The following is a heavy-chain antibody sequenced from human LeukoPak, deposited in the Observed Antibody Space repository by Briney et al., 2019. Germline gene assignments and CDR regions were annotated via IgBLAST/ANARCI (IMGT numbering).Heavy chain of an antibody. CDR3: ATDGPAAMVPGDAFDI. CDR2: FDPEDGET. V-gene: IGHV1-24*01. CDR1: GYTLTELS. D-gene: IGHD5-18*01. J-gene: IGHJ3*02. Sequence: ASVKVSCKVSGYTLTELSMHWVRQAPGKGLEWMGGFDPEDGETIYAQKFQGRVTMTEDTSTDTAYMELSSLRSEDTAVYYCATDGPAAMVPGDAFDIWGQGTMVTVSS.